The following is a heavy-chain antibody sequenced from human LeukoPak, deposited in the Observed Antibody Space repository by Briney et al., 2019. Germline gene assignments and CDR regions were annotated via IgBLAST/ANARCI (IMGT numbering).Heavy chain of an antibody. CDR1: GFTFSSYV. Sequence: GGSLRLSCSASGFTFSSYVMHWGRQAPGKGLQYVSGISGDGAYTYYADSVKGRFTISRDNSKNTLYVQMTSLRAEDTAVYYCVFQVQGVVKWGQGTLVTVSS. D-gene: IGHD3-3*01. J-gene: IGHJ4*02. CDR3: VFQVQGVVK. V-gene: IGHV3-64*05. CDR2: ISGDGAYT.